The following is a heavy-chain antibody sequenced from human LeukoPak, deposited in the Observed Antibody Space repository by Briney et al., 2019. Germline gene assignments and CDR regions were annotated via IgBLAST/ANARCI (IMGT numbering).Heavy chain of an antibody. V-gene: IGHV4-4*09. CDR2: IYTSGST. CDR1: GGSISSYY. J-gene: IGHJ6*03. D-gene: IGHD6-6*01. Sequence: PSKTLSLICNVSGGSISSYYRSWIRQPPGKGLEWIGYIYTSGSTNYNPSLKSRVTISVDTSKNQFSLKLSSVTAADTAVYYCARYYSSSSRAGAPYYYYYYMDVWGKGTTVTVSS. CDR3: ARYYSSSSRAGAPYYYYYYMDV.